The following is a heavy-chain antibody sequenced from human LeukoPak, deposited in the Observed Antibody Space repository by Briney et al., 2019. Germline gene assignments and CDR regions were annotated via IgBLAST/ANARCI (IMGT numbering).Heavy chain of an antibody. CDR3: AKAADQYYYSYFYYMDV. V-gene: IGHV3-30*18. D-gene: IGHD2/OR15-2a*01. Sequence: PGGSLRLSCAASGFTFSSYGMHGVRQAPGKGLEWVAVISYDGSSKDYADSVKGRFTISRDNSKNTLYLQMNSLTVEDTAVYYCAKAADQYYYSYFYYMDVWGKGTTVTASS. CDR1: GFTFSSYG. J-gene: IGHJ6*03. CDR2: ISYDGSSK.